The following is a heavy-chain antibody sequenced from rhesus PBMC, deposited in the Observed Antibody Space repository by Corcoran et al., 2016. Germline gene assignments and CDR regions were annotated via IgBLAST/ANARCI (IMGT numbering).Heavy chain of an antibody. CDR3: ARSHSGSYYYFDY. D-gene: IGHD3-16*01. V-gene: IGHV4S12*01. J-gene: IGHJ4*01. CDR2: IYSGSGNT. CDR1: GGSISGGYYY. Sequence: QVKLQESGPGLVKPLETLSLTCAVSGGSISGGYYYWSWIRQLPGKGLEWIGGIYSGSGNTYSNPSLKSRVTISKDTSKNQFSLKLSSVTAADTAVYYCARSHSGSYYYFDYWGQGVVVTVSS.